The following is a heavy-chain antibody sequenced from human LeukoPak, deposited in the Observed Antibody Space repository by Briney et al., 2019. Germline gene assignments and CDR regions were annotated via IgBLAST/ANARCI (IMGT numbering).Heavy chain of an antibody. D-gene: IGHD4-17*01. J-gene: IGHJ4*02. CDR2: IRGSDGST. CDR3: AKDVYGDYGGLDY. CDR1: GFPFSTYA. V-gene: IGHV3-23*01. Sequence: PGGSLRLSCAASGFPFSTYAMSWVRQAPGKGLEWVSSIRGSDGSTYYADSVKGRFAISRDNSKNALYLQVNGLRAEDTAVYYCAKDVYGDYGGLDYWGQGTLVTVSS.